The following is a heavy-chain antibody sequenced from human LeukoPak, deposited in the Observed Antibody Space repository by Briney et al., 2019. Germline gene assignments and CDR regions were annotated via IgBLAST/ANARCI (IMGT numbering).Heavy chain of an antibody. V-gene: IGHV3-23*01. CDR3: AKAYHYDNGGYYLAPYYGLDV. CDR2: LSGGGEIT. J-gene: IGHJ6*02. D-gene: IGHD3-22*01. Sequence: PGGSLRLSCAASEFSFSAYAMSWVRQAPGKGLEWVSALSGGGEITYYADSVKGRFTISRDNSRNTLSLQMNSLRAEDTAVYYCAKAYHYDNGGYYLAPYYGLDVWGQGTTVTVSS. CDR1: EFSFSAYA.